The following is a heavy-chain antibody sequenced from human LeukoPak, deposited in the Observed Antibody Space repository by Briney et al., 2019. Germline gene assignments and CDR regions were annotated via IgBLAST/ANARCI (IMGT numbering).Heavy chain of an antibody. CDR1: GFTFSSYE. Sequence: GGSLRLSCAASGFTFSSYEMNWVRQAPGKGLEWVSDISSSGSTANYADSVKGRHTISRDNSKSALSLQMNSLRAEDTAVYYCAKGGRGSFYSYLDFWGQGILVTVSS. CDR3: AKGGRGSFYSYLDF. D-gene: IGHD2-15*01. CDR2: ISSSGSTA. V-gene: IGHV3-48*03. J-gene: IGHJ4*02.